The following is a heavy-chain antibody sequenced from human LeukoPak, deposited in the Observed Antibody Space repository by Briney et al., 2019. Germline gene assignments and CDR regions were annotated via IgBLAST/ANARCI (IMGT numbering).Heavy chain of an antibody. J-gene: IGHJ4*02. CDR1: GFTFSSYA. D-gene: IGHD3-10*01. V-gene: IGHV3-23*01. CDR2: ISGSGGST. Sequence: GGSLRLSCAASGFTFSSYAMSWVRQAPGKGLEWVSAISGSGGSTYYADSVKGRFTISRDNSKNTLYLQMNSLRAEDTAVYYWAKEARGSGSYYPEPFDYWGQGTLVTVSS. CDR3: AKEARGSGSYYPEPFDY.